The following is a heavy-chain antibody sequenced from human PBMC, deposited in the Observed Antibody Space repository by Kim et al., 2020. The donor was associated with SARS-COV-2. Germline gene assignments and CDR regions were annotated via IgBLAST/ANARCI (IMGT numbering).Heavy chain of an antibody. J-gene: IGHJ4*02. D-gene: IGHD3-22*01. V-gene: IGHV3-23*01. Sequence: GGSLRLSCAASGFTVGIYGMSWVRQAPGKGLEWVSSIKGSGETTDYADSVKGRFTIYRDNSKNMVYLQMNSLRVDDTAVYYCARVRYYNEHWGQGTLVTVSS. CDR1: GFTVGIYG. CDR3: ARVRYYNEH. CDR2: IKGSGETT.